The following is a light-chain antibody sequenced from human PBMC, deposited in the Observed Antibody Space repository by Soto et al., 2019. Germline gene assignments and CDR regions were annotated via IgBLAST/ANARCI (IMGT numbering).Light chain of an antibody. CDR1: RSNLGAGYD. Sequence: QLVLTQPPSVSGAPGQRVTISCTGSRSNLGAGYDVQWYQQLPGTAPKLLIYANNNRPSGVPDRFSGSKSGTSASLAITGLQAEDEADYYCQSYDITPTWRVFGGGTNLTVL. CDR2: ANN. J-gene: IGLJ3*02. CDR3: QSYDITPTWRV. V-gene: IGLV1-40*01.